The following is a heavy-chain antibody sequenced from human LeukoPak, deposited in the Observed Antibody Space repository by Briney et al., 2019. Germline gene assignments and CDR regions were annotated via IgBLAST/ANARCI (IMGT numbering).Heavy chain of an antibody. V-gene: IGHV4-30-4*08. CDR1: GGSISSGDYY. D-gene: IGHD6-19*01. CDR3: ASRPHSSGWGIDY. J-gene: IGHJ4*02. CDR2: IYYSGST. Sequence: SEALSLTCTVSGGSISSGDYYWSWIRQPPGKGLEWIGYIYYSGSTHYNPSLKSRVTISVDTSKNQFSLKLSSVTAADTAAYYCASRPHSSGWGIDYWGQGTLVTVSS.